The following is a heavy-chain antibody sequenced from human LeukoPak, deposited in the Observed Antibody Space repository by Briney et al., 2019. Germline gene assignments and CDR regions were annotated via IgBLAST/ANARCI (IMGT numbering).Heavy chain of an antibody. CDR1: GFTFSSYS. CDR3: AREGIAVAVGYFDY. D-gene: IGHD6-19*01. CDR2: ISSSSSYI. Sequence: GGSLRLSCAASGFTFSSYSMNWVRQAPGKGLEWVSSISSSSSYIYYADSVKGRFTISRDNAKNSLYLQMNSLRAEDTAVYYCAREGIAVAVGYFDYWGQGTLVTVSS. V-gene: IGHV3-21*01. J-gene: IGHJ4*02.